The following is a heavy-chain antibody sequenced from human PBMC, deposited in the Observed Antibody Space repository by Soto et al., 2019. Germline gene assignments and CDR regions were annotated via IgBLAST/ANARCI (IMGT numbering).Heavy chain of an antibody. CDR3: ARELDVSLGIDY. J-gene: IGHJ4*02. CDR2: INPNSGGT. V-gene: IGHV1-2*02. Sequence: ASVKVSCKTSGYTFSTSGISWVRQAPGQGLEWMGWINPNSGGTNYAQKFQGRVTMTRDTSISTAYMELSRLRSDDTAVYYCARELDVSLGIDYWGQGTLVTVSS. D-gene: IGHD1-1*01. CDR1: GYTFSTSG.